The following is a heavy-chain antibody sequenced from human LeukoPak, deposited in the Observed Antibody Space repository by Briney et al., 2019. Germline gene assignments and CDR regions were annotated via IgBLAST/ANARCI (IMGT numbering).Heavy chain of an antibody. CDR3: VREMDGEHCSGTFFDL. J-gene: IGHJ4*02. CDR2: ISSSGDSI. Sequence: AGGSLRLSCAASNFVFSDYYMCWVRQAPGQGLEWVAYISSSGDSIYYGDSVKGRFFISRDNAENSLYLQMNSLRAEDTAVYYCVREMDGEHCSGTFFDLWGQGNMVTVSS. V-gene: IGHV3-11*01. D-gene: IGHD3-10*02. CDR1: NFVFSDYY.